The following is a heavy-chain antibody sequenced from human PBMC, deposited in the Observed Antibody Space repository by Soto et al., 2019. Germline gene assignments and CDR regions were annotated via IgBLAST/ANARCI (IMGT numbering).Heavy chain of an antibody. CDR2: TYYRSKWYN. CDR1: GDSVSSNSAA. J-gene: IGHJ4*02. Sequence: SQTLSLTCAISGDSVSSNSAAWNWIRQSPSRGLEWLGRTYYRSKWYNDYAVSVKSRITINPDTSKNQFSLQLNSVTPEDTAVYYCARAPASLVVVPAALDYWGQGTLVTVSS. V-gene: IGHV6-1*01. CDR3: ARAPASLVVVPAALDY. D-gene: IGHD2-2*01.